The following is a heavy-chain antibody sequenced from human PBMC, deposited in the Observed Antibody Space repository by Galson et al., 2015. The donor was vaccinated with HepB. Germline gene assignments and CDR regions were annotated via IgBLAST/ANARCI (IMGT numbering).Heavy chain of an antibody. CDR1: GGTFSSYA. J-gene: IGHJ2*01. CDR2: IIPIFGTA. Sequence: SVKVSCKASGGTFSSYAISWVRQAPGQGLEWMGGIIPIFGTANYAQKFQGRVTITADESTSTAYMELSSLRSEDTAVYYCARDKTEFYGDYRGYFDLWGRGTLVTVSS. D-gene: IGHD4-17*01. V-gene: IGHV1-69*13. CDR3: ARDKTEFYGDYRGYFDL.